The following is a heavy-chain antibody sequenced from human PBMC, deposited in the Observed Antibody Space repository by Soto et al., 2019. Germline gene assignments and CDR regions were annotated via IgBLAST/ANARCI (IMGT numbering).Heavy chain of an antibody. D-gene: IGHD6-13*01. V-gene: IGHV1-2*04. J-gene: IGHJ4*02. CDR1: GYSFTGNY. Sequence: ASVKVSFKTSGYSFTGNYIHWVRQAPGQGLEWKGWISPRSVGTKYAQKLQGWVTMTRVTSISTVYMELSRLRSDDTVVFYCARGGYSSSYYGYDYWGQGTLVTVSS. CDR2: ISPRSVGT. CDR3: ARGGYSSSYYGYDY.